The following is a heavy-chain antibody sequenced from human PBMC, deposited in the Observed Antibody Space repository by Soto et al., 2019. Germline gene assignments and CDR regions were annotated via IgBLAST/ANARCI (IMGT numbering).Heavy chain of an antibody. J-gene: IGHJ4*02. CDR1: GASIYNGGYF. V-gene: IGHV4-30-4*01. Sequence: QVQLQESGPGLVRPSQTLSLTCSVSGASIYNGGYFWSWIRQSPGKGLEWIGHIHNSGSTYNNPSLKSRVTITADTSMNQSSLALSSVPGADTAMYYCARGPTAEQVDSWGQGILVTVSS. CDR3: ARGPTAEQVDS. CDR2: IHNSGST. D-gene: IGHD1-1*01.